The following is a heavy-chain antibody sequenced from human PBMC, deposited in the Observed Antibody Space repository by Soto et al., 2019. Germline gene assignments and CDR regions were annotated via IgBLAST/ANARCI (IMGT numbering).Heavy chain of an antibody. CDR2: ISYDGSNK. CDR3: AKSAVLVPAAMAATAYYYGMDV. CDR1: GFTFSSYG. Sequence: QVQLVESGGGVIQHGRSLRLSCAASGFTFSSYGMHWVRQAPGKGLERVAVISYDGSNKYYADSVKGRFTISRDNSKNTLYLQMNSLRAEDTAVYYCAKSAVLVPAAMAATAYYYGMDVWGQGTTVTVSS. V-gene: IGHV3-30*18. D-gene: IGHD2-2*01. J-gene: IGHJ6*02.